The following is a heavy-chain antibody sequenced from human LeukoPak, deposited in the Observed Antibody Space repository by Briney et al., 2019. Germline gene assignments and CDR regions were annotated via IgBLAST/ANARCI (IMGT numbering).Heavy chain of an antibody. Sequence: TSETLSLTCIVSSGSISSGNYFWSWIRQPAGKGLEWIGRIYIGVNPDYNPSLKSRVTVSADTSKNQFSLKLSSVTAADTAVYYCAREYCSGGSCYRGSRNWFDPWGQGTLVTVSS. J-gene: IGHJ5*02. CDR3: AREYCSGGSCYRGSRNWFDP. D-gene: IGHD2-15*01. CDR2: IYIGVNP. V-gene: IGHV4-61*02. CDR1: SGSISSGNYF.